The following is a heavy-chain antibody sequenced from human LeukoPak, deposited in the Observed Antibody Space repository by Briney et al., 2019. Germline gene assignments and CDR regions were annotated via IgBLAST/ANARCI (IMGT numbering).Heavy chain of an antibody. Sequence: GGSLRLSCAASGFTFSNAWMNWVRQAPGKGLEWVGRIKSKTDGGTTDYAAPVKGRFTISRDDSKNTLYLQMNSLRAEDTAVYYCARDIFKIAVAGEINIWGQGTMVTVSS. CDR2: IKSKTDGGTT. CDR1: GFTFSNAW. V-gene: IGHV3-15*07. D-gene: IGHD6-19*01. J-gene: IGHJ3*02. CDR3: ARDIFKIAVAGEINI.